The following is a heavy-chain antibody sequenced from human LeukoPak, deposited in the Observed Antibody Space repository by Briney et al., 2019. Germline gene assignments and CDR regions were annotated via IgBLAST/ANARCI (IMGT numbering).Heavy chain of an antibody. CDR3: ARWQLERLYYYYYYMDV. V-gene: IGHV1-2*06. J-gene: IGHJ6*03. Sequence: GASVKVSCKASGYTFTGYYMHWVRQAPGQGLEWMGRINPNSGGTNYAQKFQGRVTMTRDTSISTAYMELSRLRSDDTAVYYCARWQLERLYYYYYYMDVWGKGTTVTVSS. CDR1: GYTFTGYY. CDR2: INPNSGGT. D-gene: IGHD1-1*01.